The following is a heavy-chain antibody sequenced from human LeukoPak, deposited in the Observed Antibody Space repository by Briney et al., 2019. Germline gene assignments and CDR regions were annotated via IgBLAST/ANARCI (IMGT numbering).Heavy chain of an antibody. CDR2: ISYDGSNE. J-gene: IGHJ4*02. CDR1: GFTFRSYA. CDR3: AREGIIAAPGSSPDY. D-gene: IGHD6-13*01. Sequence: GGSLRLSCAASGFTFRSYAMHWVRQAPGKGLEWVAVISYDGSNEYYADSVKGRFTISRDNSKNTLYLQMNSLRAEDTAVYYCAREGIIAAPGSSPDYWGQGTLVTVSS. V-gene: IGHV3-30-3*01.